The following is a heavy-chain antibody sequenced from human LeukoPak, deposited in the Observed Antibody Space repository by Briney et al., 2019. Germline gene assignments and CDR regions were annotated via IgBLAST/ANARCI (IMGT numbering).Heavy chain of an antibody. CDR3: ARGHVTAASFDY. J-gene: IGHJ4*02. V-gene: IGHV1-2*02. CDR2: IERDSGGT. Sequence: ASVKVSCKASGYTFTGYYILWVRQAPGQGLEWMGWIERDSGGTNYAQKFQGRVTMTRDTSTTTAYMELSRLRSDDTAVYYCARGHVTAASFDYWGQGTLVTVSS. D-gene: IGHD5-18*01. CDR1: GYTFTGYY.